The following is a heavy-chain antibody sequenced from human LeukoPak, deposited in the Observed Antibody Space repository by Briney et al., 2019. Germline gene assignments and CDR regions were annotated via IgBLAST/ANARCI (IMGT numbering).Heavy chain of an antibody. CDR1: GGSIRSYY. CDR3: ARVVDDYVWGSYRYYFDS. D-gene: IGHD3-16*02. Sequence: PSETLSLTCTVSGGSIRSYYWSWIRQSPGKGLEWFGYISYSGSTNYNPSLKSRVTISVDTSKNQFSLKLSSVTAADTAVYYCARVVDDYVWGSYRYYFDSWGQGTLVTVSS. J-gene: IGHJ4*02. V-gene: IGHV4-59*01. CDR2: ISYSGST.